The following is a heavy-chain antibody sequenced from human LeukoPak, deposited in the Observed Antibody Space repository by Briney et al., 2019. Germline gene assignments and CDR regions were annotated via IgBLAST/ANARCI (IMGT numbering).Heavy chain of an antibody. CDR2: INPKSGGT. D-gene: IGHD6-25*01. CDR3: ARVGGGCSSGAFDM. J-gene: IGHJ3*02. Sequence: ASVKVSCKASGYTFTDYYIHWVRQAPGQGLEGMGWINPKSGGTSYAQKFQGRVTTTRDTFISTAYMEMSRLRSDDTAVYYCARVGGGCSSGAFDMWAQGTMVTVSS. CDR1: GYTFTDYY. V-gene: IGHV1-2*02.